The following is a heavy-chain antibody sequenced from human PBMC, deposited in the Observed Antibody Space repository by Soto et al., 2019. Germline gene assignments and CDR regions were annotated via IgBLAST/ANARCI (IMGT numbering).Heavy chain of an antibody. Sequence: GQSLKISCKGSGYSFTSYWIGWVRQMPGKGLERMGIIYPGDSDTRYSPSFQGQVTISAYISISTAYLQWSSLKASDTAMYYCARREHYYGMDVWGQWTTVTVAS. CDR1: GYSFTSYW. CDR2: IYPGDSDT. D-gene: IGHD1-1*01. V-gene: IGHV5-51*01. CDR3: ARREHYYGMDV. J-gene: IGHJ6*02.